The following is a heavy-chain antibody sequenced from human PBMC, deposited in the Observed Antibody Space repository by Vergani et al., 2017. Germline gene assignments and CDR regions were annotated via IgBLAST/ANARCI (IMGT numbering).Heavy chain of an antibody. Sequence: QLVQSGPEVKKPGASVKVSCKASGYTFTSYGISWVRQAPGQGLEWMGWISAYNGNTNYAQKLQGRVTMTTDTSTSTAYMELRSLRSDDTAVYYCARDRSAAGTYYYYYYMDVWGKGTTVTVSS. D-gene: IGHD6-13*01. CDR3: ARDRSAAGTYYYYYYMDV. V-gene: IGHV1-18*04. CDR1: GYTFTSYG. J-gene: IGHJ6*03. CDR2: ISAYNGNT.